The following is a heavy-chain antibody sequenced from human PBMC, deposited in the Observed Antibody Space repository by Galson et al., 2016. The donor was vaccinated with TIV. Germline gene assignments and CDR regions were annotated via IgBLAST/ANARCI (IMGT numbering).Heavy chain of an antibody. CDR1: GFTFSDHY. D-gene: IGHD2-2*01. J-gene: IGHJ4*02. V-gene: IGHV3-72*01. CDR2: TRDKVSSYTT. Sequence: SLRLSCAASGFTFSDHYMDWVRQAPGKGPEWVARTRDKVSSYTTEYGASVKGRFTISRDDSKNLLYLQMNSLNTGDTAVYYCARLVREATGHWGQGTLVTVSS. CDR3: ARLVREATGH.